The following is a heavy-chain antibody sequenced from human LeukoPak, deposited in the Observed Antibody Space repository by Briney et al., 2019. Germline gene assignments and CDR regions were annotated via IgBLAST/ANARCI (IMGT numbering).Heavy chain of an antibody. CDR2: ISSSSSYI. CDR3: ARYVPTTQNFDY. V-gene: IGHV3-21*01. Sequence: GGSLRLSCAASEFTFSSYSMNWVRQAPGKGLEWVSSISSSSSYIYYADSVKGRFTISRDNAKNSLYLQMNSLRAEDTAVYYCARYVPTTQNFDYWGQGTLVTVSS. D-gene: IGHD3-16*01. CDR1: EFTFSSYS. J-gene: IGHJ4*02.